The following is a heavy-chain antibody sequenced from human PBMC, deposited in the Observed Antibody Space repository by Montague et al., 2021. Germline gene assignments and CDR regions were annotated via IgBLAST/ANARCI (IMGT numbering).Heavy chain of an antibody. CDR2: VSYSGST. Sequence: SETLSLTCTVSGASISSSDYYWGWIRQPPGEGLEWIGSVSYSGSTYYNPSLQSRVTISVDTSKSHFSLKLTSVTAADSAVYYCARADYGDIWFGEFPNRFDPWGQGTLVTVSS. CDR1: GASISSSDYY. CDR3: ARADYGDIWFGEFPNRFDP. D-gene: IGHD3-10*01. J-gene: IGHJ5*02. V-gene: IGHV4-39*02.